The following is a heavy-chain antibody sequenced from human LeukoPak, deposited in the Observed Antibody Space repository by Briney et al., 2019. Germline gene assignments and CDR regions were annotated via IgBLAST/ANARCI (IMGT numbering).Heavy chain of an antibody. Sequence: GGSLRLSCAASGFTFSTYGMHWVRQAPGKGLEWVAVVSYDGSSMYYADSVKGRFTISRDNSKNTLYLQMNSLRGEDTAVYYCTKAQLPRQELGNFYFDCWGHGILVTVSS. D-gene: IGHD7-27*01. CDR3: TKAQLPRQELGNFYFDC. CDR1: GFTFSTYG. CDR2: VSYDGSSM. J-gene: IGHJ4*01. V-gene: IGHV3-30*18.